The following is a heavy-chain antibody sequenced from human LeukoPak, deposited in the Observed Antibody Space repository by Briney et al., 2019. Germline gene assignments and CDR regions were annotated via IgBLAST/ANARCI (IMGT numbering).Heavy chain of an antibody. CDR2: IYYSGST. D-gene: IGHD1-7*01. J-gene: IGHJ6*02. V-gene: IGHV4-59*01. CDR3: ARDNWNYGSSMDV. CDR1: GGSISSYY. Sequence: SEALSLTCTVSGGSISSYYWSWIRQPPGKGLEWIGYIYYSGSTNYNPSLKSRVTISVDTSKNQFSLKLSSVTAADTAVYYCARDNWNYGSSMDVWGQGTTVTVSS.